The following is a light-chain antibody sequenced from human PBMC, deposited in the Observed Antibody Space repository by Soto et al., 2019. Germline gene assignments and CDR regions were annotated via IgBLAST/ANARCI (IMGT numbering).Light chain of an antibody. V-gene: IGLV2-14*03. J-gene: IGLJ2*01. CDR2: DVT. Sequence: QSVLTQPASVSGSPGQSITISCTGTSSDLGGYNYVSWYQQHPGKAPKLMIYDVTNRPSGVPNRFSGSKSGNTASLTISGLQAEDEADYYCSSSTISRTVVFGGGTKVTVL. CDR3: SSSTISRTVV. CDR1: SSDLGGYNY.